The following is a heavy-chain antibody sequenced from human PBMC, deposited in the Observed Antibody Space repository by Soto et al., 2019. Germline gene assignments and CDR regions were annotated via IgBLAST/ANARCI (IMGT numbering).Heavy chain of an antibody. J-gene: IGHJ5*02. CDR1: GYTFTSYA. V-gene: IGHV1-3*01. Sequence: ASVKVSCKASGYTFTSYAMHWVRQAPGQRLEWMGWINAGNGNTKYSQKFQGRVTITRDTSASTAYMELSSLRSEDTAVYYCARVVSGYCTNGVCYDWFDPWGQGTLLTVSS. CDR3: ARVVSGYCTNGVCYDWFDP. D-gene: IGHD2-8*01. CDR2: INAGNGNT.